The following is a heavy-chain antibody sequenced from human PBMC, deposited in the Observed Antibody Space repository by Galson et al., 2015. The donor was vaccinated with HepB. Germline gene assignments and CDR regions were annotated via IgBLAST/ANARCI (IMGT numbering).Heavy chain of an antibody. CDR2: ISYDGSNK. J-gene: IGHJ4*02. D-gene: IGHD1-26*01. Sequence: SLRLSCAASGFTFSNAWMSWVRQAPGKGLEWVAVISYDGSNKYYADSVKGRFTISRDNSKNTLYLQMNSLRAEDTAVYYCARDREVGATPGYYFDYWGQGTLVTVSS. V-gene: IGHV3-30-3*01. CDR3: ARDREVGATPGYYFDY. CDR1: GFTFSNAW.